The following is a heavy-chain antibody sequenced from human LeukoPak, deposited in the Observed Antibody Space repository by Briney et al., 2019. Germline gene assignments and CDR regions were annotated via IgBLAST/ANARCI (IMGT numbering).Heavy chain of an antibody. CDR2: INTDGTVT. CDR3: ATKQWLAPPPDS. D-gene: IGHD6-19*01. J-gene: IGHJ4*02. CDR1: GFTFSKYW. V-gene: IGHV3-74*01. Sequence: PGGSLRLSCAASGFTFSKYWMLWVRQAPGKGLESVSRINTDGTVTTYADSVKGRFTVSRDNADNNMFLQMNSVRDEDTAVYYCATKQWLAPPPDSWGQGTPVTVSS.